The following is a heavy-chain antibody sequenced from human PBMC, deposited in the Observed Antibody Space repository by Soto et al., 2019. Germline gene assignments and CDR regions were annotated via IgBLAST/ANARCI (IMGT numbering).Heavy chain of an antibody. J-gene: IGHJ1*01. CDR1: GGTFSSYA. Sequence: SVKVSCKASGGTFSSYAISWVRQAPGQGLEWMGGIIPIFGTANYAQKFQGRVTITADESTSTAYMELSSLRSEDTAVYYCARDKLGYSSSWYLGYFQHWGQGTLVTVSS. CDR3: ARDKLGYSSSWYLGYFQH. CDR2: IIPIFGTA. V-gene: IGHV1-69*13. D-gene: IGHD6-13*01.